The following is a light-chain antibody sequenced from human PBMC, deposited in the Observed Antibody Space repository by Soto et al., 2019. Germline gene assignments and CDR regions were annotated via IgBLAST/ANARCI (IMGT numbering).Light chain of an antibody. CDR3: SSYTSSRYV. Sequence: QSALTQPASVSGSPGQSFTISCTGTSSDVGGYNYVSWYQQHPGKAPKLTIYEVSNRPSGVSNRFSGSKSGNTASLTISGLQAEDEADYYCSSYTSSRYVFGTGTKLTVL. V-gene: IGLV2-14*01. CDR1: SSDVGGYNY. CDR2: EVS. J-gene: IGLJ1*01.